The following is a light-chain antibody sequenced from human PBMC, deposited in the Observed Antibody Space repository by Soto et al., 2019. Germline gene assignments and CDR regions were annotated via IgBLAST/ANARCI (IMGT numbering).Light chain of an antibody. CDR2: EVT. Sequence: QSVLTQPASVSGSPRQSITISCTGTNSDVGSYNLVSWFQQHPGKAPELVIYEVTKRPSGVSDRFSGSKSGNTASLTISGLQAEDEADYYCFSYAGDSVYVFGTGTKVTV. V-gene: IGLV2-23*02. CDR1: NSDVGSYNL. CDR3: FSYAGDSVYV. J-gene: IGLJ1*01.